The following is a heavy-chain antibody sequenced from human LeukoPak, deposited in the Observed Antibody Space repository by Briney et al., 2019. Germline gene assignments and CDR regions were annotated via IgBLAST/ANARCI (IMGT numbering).Heavy chain of an antibody. CDR2: ISYDGSNK. Sequence: PGGSLRLSCAASGFTFSSYTMSWVRQAPGEGLEWVAVISYDGSNKYYADSVKGRFTISRDNSKNTLYLQMNSLRAEDTAVYYCARDRYDFWSGPSSYYGMDVWGQGTTVTVSS. CDR3: ARDRYDFWSGPSSYYGMDV. D-gene: IGHD3-3*01. V-gene: IGHV3-30*04. J-gene: IGHJ6*02. CDR1: GFTFSSYT.